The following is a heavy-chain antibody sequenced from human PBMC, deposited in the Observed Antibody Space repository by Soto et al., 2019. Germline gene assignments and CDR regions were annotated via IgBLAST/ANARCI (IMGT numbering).Heavy chain of an antibody. D-gene: IGHD3-10*01. V-gene: IGHV1-18*01. CDR2: ISAHNGNT. Sequence: QVHLVQSGAEVKKPGASVKVSCKGSGYGFTTYGITWVRQAPGQGLEWMAWISAHNGNTNYAQKLQGRVTVTRDTXXXXXXXXXXXXXXXXXXVYYCARGRYGDYWGQGALVTVSS. CDR3: ARGRYGDY. J-gene: IGHJ4*02. CDR1: GYGFTTYG.